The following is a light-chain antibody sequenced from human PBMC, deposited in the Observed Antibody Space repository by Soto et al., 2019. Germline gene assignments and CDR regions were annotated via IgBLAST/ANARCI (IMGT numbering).Light chain of an antibody. Sequence: DIPMTQSPSTLSASVGDSVTITCRASQSISSWLAWYQQKPGKDPKLLIYDASSLESGVPSRFSGSGSGTEFTLTISSLQPEEVATYYCQQYNTHWTFGQGTTVDI. V-gene: IGKV1-5*01. CDR1: QSISSW. CDR2: DAS. CDR3: QQYNTHWT. J-gene: IGKJ1*01.